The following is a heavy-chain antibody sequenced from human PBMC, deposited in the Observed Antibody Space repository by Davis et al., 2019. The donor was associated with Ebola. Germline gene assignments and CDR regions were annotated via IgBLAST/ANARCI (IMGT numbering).Heavy chain of an antibody. V-gene: IGHV1-69*13. Sequence: SVKVSCKASGGTFSSYAISWVRQAPGQGLDWMGGIIPVFGIPKYAQKFQGRVTITADESTSTAYMELWSLRSDDTAVYYCARDRGGNYYVDYWGQGTLVTVSA. J-gene: IGHJ4*02. CDR2: IIPVFGIP. D-gene: IGHD4-23*01. CDR3: ARDRGGNYYVDY. CDR1: GGTFSSYA.